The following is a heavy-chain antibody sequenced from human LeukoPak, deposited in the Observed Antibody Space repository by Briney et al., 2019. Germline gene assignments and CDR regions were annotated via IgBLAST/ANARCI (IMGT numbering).Heavy chain of an antibody. CDR1: GFTVSSNY. J-gene: IGHJ5*01. CDR3: ARDESDSSWFDY. CDR2: IYSGGST. D-gene: IGHD6-13*01. Sequence: PGGSLRLSCAASGFTVSSNYMSWVRQAPGKGLEWVSVIYSGGSTYYADSVKGRFTISRDNYKNTLYLQMNSLRAEDTAVYYCARDESDSSWFDYWGQGTLVTVSS. V-gene: IGHV3-66*01.